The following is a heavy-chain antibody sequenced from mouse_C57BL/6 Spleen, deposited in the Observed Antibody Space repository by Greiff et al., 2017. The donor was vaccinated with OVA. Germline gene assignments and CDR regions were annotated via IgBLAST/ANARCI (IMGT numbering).Heavy chain of an antibody. J-gene: IGHJ4*01. V-gene: IGHV1-22*01. D-gene: IGHD2-3*01. CDR2: INPNNGGT. Sequence: VQLKQSGPELVKPGASVKMSCKASGYTFTDYNMHWVKQSHGKSLEWIGYINPNNGGTSYNQKFKGKATLTVNKSSSTAYMELRSLTSEDSAVYYCARGGYDGYSFYAMDYWGQGTSVTVSS. CDR3: ARGGYDGYSFYAMDY. CDR1: GYTFTDYN.